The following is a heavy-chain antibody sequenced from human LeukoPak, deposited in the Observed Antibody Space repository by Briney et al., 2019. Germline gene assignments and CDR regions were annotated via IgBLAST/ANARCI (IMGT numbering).Heavy chain of an antibody. CDR3: ASSSSSDYYYYYMDV. V-gene: IGHV5-51*01. J-gene: IGHJ6*03. D-gene: IGHD6-6*01. CDR1: GYSFTSYW. CDR2: IYPGDSDA. Sequence: GESLKISCKGSGYSFTSYWIGWVRQMPGKGLEWMGIIYPGDSDARYSPSFQGQVTFSVDKSISAAYLQWSSLKASDTAMYYCASSSSSDYYYYYMDVWGKGTTVTVSS.